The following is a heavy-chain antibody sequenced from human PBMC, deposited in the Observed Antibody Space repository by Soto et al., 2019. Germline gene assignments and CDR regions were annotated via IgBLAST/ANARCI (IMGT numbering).Heavy chain of an antibody. CDR3: ARGVRYFDWPY. V-gene: IGHV4-59*01. J-gene: IGHJ4*02. CDR2: IYYSGST. CDR1: VCSISSYY. D-gene: IGHD3-9*01. Sequence: SETLYLTCTVSVCSISSYYWSWIRQPPGKGLEWIGYIYYSGSTNYNPSLKSRVTISVDTSKNQFSLKLSSVTAADTAVYYCARGVRYFDWPYWGQGTLVTVSA.